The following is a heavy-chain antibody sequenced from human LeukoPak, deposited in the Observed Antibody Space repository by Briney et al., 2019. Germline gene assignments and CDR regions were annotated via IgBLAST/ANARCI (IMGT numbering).Heavy chain of an antibody. Sequence: PSETLSLTCTVSGDSISSGSYYWSWVRQAPGKGLEWVSAISGSGGSTYYADSVKGRFTISRDNSKNTLYLQMNSLRAEDTAVYYCAKGKAYYYDSSGHRYFDYWGQGTLVTVSS. CDR3: AKGKAYYYDSSGHRYFDY. D-gene: IGHD3-22*01. CDR2: ISGSGGST. CDR1: GDSISSGSYY. V-gene: IGHV3-23*01. J-gene: IGHJ4*02.